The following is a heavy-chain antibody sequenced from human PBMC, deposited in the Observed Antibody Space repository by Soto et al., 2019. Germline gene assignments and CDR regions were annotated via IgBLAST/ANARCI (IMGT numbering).Heavy chain of an antibody. CDR2: ISRGSTNT. J-gene: IGHJ5*02. CDR1: GFTFSSYP. Sequence: PGGSLRLSCAASGFTFSSYPMNWVRQAPGKGLEWVSGISRGSTNTYYADSVRGRFTISRDNAKNSLYLQINSLRAEDTAVYYCARGGATNWFDPWGQGTLVTVSS. CDR3: ARGGATNWFDP. V-gene: IGHV3-21*01.